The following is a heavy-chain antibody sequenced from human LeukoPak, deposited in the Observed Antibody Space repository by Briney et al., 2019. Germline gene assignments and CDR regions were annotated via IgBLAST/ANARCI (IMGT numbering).Heavy chain of an antibody. CDR3: ARAGYCSGGSCYFRR. J-gene: IGHJ4*02. D-gene: IGHD2-15*01. Sequence: SETLSLTCAVSGYSISSGYYWGWIRQPPGKGLEWIGSIYHSGSTYYNPSLKSRVTISVDTSKNQFSLKLSSVTAADTAVYYCARAGYCSGGSCYFRRWGQGTLVTVSS. CDR1: GYSISSGYY. CDR2: IYHSGST. V-gene: IGHV4-38-2*01.